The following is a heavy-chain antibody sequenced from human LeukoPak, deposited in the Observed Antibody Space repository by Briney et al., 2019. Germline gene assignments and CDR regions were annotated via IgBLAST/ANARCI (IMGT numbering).Heavy chain of an antibody. V-gene: IGHV3-23*01. CDR2: ISGSGGAT. CDR3: GKYLQTSVGANDY. D-gene: IGHD1-26*01. CDR1: GFTFSSYP. J-gene: IGHJ4*02. Sequence: PGGSLRLSCAASGFTFSSYPMNWVRQAPGKELEWVSVISGSGGATFYGDSVQGRFTISRDNSRDTLYLQMNSLTAEDTAVYYCGKYLQTSVGANDYWGQGTLVTVSS.